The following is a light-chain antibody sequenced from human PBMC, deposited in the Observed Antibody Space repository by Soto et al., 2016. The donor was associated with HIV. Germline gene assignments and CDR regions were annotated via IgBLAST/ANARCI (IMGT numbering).Light chain of an antibody. CDR3: QVWDSDSDVVV. J-gene: IGLJ2*01. CDR1: NIESKS. V-gene: IGLV3-21*03. Sequence: SYELTQPPSVSVAPGKTARITCGGDNIESKSVHWYQQKPGQAPVLVVYHDNDRPSGVPERFSGSDSGNTATLTISSVEAGDEADYYCQVWDSDSDVVVFGGGTKLTVL. CDR2: HDN.